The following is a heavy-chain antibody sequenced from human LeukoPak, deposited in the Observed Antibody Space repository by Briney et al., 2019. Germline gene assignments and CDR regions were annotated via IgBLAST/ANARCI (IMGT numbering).Heavy chain of an antibody. J-gene: IGHJ4*02. CDR1: GGSSRVYY. D-gene: IGHD2-2*01. Sequence: KPSETQSLTCAVYGGSSRVYYWRWIRQPPGKGLEWIGEINHSGIANYNPSLKSRVSMSVDTSKNQFSLKLTSVTAADTAVYYCARVEYQLLTWRHLGDYWGQGTLVTVSS. CDR2: INHSGIA. CDR3: ARVEYQLLTWRHLGDY. V-gene: IGHV4-34*01.